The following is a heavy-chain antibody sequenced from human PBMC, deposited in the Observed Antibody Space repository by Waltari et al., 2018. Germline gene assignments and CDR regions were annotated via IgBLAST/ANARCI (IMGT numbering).Heavy chain of an antibody. V-gene: IGHV3-64*01. D-gene: IGHD5-12*01. CDR3: ARDLRSSFDY. Sequence: EVQLVESGGGLVQPGGSLRLSCAASGFTFSSYAMHWVRQAPGKVLEYVSAMSSNGGSTYYANSVKGRFTISRDNSKNTLYLQMGSLRAEDMAVYYCARDLRSSFDYWGQGTLVTVSS. CDR1: GFTFSSYA. CDR2: MSSNGGST. J-gene: IGHJ4*02.